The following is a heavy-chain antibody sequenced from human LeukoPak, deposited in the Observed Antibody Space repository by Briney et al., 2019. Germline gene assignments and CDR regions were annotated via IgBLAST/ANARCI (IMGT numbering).Heavy chain of an antibody. D-gene: IGHD3-16*01. J-gene: IGHJ3*02. CDR2: VYASGST. Sequence: SETLSLTCTVSGGSISNYYWNWIRQPAGKGLEWVGRVYASGSTRYNPSFNSRVTMSAETSKNHVSLKMTSVTAADTAVYFCARDQSGFGGHNNDAFDIWGQGTMVTVSS. CDR3: ARDQSGFGGHNNDAFDI. V-gene: IGHV4-4*07. CDR1: GGSISNYY.